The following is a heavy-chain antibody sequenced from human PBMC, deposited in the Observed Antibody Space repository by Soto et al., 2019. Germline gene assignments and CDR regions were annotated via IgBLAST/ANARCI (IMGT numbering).Heavy chain of an antibody. CDR3: ARGSYDRWTGQKRYLEF. V-gene: IGHV3-43*01. Sequence: GVSLRLSCAAFGFSLDDYKMPWVRQGTGPGPERYSAICWDGGIANYSESVRGGVISFKVDIKYTLCLEMICLVSEVVDMYFCARGSYDRWTGQKRYLEFWGQGTLVTVSS. CDR1: GFSLDDYK. D-gene: IGHD3-9*01. J-gene: IGHJ4*02. CDR2: ICWDGGIA.